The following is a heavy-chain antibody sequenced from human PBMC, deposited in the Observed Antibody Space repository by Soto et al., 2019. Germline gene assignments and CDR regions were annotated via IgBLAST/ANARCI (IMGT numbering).Heavy chain of an antibody. CDR1: GFTLSEYG. V-gene: IGHV3-23*01. J-gene: IGHJ4*02. CDR2: VSGSGDST. CDR3: ATSNYGERD. Sequence: ELQVLESGGGLVQPGGYLRLTCAASGFTLSEYGTSWVRQAPGKGLEWVSFVSGSGDSTYYTDSVKGRFTISRDSSKNTVCLQMNSLRAEDTAVYYCATSNYGERDWGQGTLVTVSS. D-gene: IGHD3-10*01.